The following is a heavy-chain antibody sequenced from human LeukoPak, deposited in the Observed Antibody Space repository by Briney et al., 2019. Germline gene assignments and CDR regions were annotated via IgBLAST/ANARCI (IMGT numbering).Heavy chain of an antibody. V-gene: IGHV6-1*01. CDR1: GDSVSSNSAA. CDR2: TYYRSKWYN. D-gene: IGHD6-13*01. CDR3: ARGGHPPYAAAAGIGHVFAFDP. J-gene: IGHJ5*02. Sequence: SQTLSLTCAISGDSVSSNSAAWNWIRQSPSRGLEWLGRTYYRSKWYNDYAVSVKSRITINPDTSKNQFSLQLNSVTPEDTAVYYCARGGHPPYAAAAGIGHVFAFDPWGQGTLVTVSS.